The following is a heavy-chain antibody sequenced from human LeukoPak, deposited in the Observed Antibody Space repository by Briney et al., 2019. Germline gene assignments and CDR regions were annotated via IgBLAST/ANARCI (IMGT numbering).Heavy chain of an antibody. J-gene: IGHJ4*02. CDR1: GFTFSNYA. Sequence: PGRSLRLSCAASGFTFSNYAMHWVRQAPGKGLEWVAFIRYDGSDKSYADSVKGRFTISRDNSENTLYLQINSLRVEDTAVYYCAKDTPTTGYHLDSWGQGTLVTVSS. V-gene: IGHV3-30*04. CDR2: IRYDGSDK. D-gene: IGHD1-1*01. CDR3: AKDTPTTGYHLDS.